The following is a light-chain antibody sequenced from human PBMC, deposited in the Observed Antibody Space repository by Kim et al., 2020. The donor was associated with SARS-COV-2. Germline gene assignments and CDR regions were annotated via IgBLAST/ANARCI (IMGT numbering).Light chain of an antibody. CDR2: YDS. Sequence: SYELTQPPSVSVAPGKTARITCGGNNTGSKSVHWYQQKPGQAPVVVIYYDSDRPSGVPERFSGSNSGNTATLTISRVEAGDEADYYCQVWDSSSDHRVFG. J-gene: IGLJ3*02. V-gene: IGLV3-21*04. CDR3: QVWDSSSDHRV. CDR1: NTGSKS.